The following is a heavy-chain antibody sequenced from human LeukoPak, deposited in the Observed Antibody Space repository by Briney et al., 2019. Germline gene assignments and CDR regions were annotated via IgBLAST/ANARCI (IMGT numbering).Heavy chain of an antibody. D-gene: IGHD3-10*01. J-gene: IGHJ4*02. CDR1: GGSISSYY. Sequence: SETLSLTCTVSGGSISSYYWSWIRQPPGKGLEWTAYIYYSGSTKYNPSLKSRVTISVDTSKNQFSLKLNSVTAADTAVYYCARHGVGRGGDFDYWAREPWSPSPQ. CDR2: IYYSGST. V-gene: IGHV4-59*08. CDR3: ARHGVGRGGDFDY.